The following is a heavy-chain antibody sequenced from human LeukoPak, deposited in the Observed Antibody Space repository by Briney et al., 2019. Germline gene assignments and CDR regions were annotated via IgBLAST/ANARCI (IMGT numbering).Heavy chain of an antibody. D-gene: IGHD6-19*01. CDR2: ISGSGDST. CDR3: ANGVENASGWYRGSFGH. CDR1: GFTFSSYA. Sequence: GGSLSLTCAASGFTFSSYAGSWVRQAPGKGLEWVSAISGSGDSTYYADSVKGRFTISRDNSKNTIYLQMNSLRVEDTAVYYCANGVENASGWYRGSFGHWGQGTLVTVSS. J-gene: IGHJ4*02. V-gene: IGHV3-23*01.